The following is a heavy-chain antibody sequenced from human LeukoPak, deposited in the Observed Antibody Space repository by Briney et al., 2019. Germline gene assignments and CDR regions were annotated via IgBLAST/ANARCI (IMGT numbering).Heavy chain of an antibody. Sequence: GGSLRLSCAASGFTFSSYGMHWVRQAPGKGLEWVAFIRYDESNKNYVDSVKGRFTISRDNSKNTLYLQMNSLRAEDTAVYYCAKVTTRYCSGGSCLMGYYYYYMDVWGKGTTVTVSS. CDR1: GFTFSSYG. D-gene: IGHD2-15*01. J-gene: IGHJ6*03. CDR3: AKVTTRYCSGGSCLMGYYYYYMDV. V-gene: IGHV3-30*02. CDR2: IRYDESNK.